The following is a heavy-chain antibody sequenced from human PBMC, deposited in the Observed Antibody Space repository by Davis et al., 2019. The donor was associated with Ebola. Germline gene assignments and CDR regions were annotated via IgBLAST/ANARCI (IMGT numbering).Heavy chain of an antibody. CDR3: ARADSSGWYRASFDY. J-gene: IGHJ4*02. CDR1: GFTFSSYG. V-gene: IGHV3-30*03. Sequence: GGSLRLSCAASGFTFSSYGMHWVRQAPGKGLEWVAVISYDGSNKYYADSVKGRFTISRDNSKNTLYLQMNSLRAEDTAVYYCARADSSGWYRASFDYWGQGTLVTVSS. D-gene: IGHD6-19*01. CDR2: ISYDGSNK.